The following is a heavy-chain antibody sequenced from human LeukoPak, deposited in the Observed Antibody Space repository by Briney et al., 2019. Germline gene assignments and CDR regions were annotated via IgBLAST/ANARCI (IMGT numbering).Heavy chain of an antibody. CDR2: ISGSGGST. V-gene: IGHV3-23*01. CDR3: AKPVGYCSGGSCYSVDY. CDR1: GFTFSSYA. J-gene: IGHJ4*02. Sequence: GGSLRLSCAASGFTFSSYAMSWVRQAPGKGLEWVSAISGSGGSTHYADSVKGRFTISRDNSKNTLYLRMNSLRAEDTAVYYCAKPVGYCSGGSCYSVDYWGQGTLVTVSS. D-gene: IGHD2-15*01.